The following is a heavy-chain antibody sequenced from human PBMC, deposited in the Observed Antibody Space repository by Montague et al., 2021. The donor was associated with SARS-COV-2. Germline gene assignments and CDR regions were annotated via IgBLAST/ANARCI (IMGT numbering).Heavy chain of an antibody. D-gene: IGHD3-9*01. J-gene: IGHJ6*04. CDR1: GGSISSYY. CDR3: ARDSRTDFDWLFPDCGSYYYGMDV. V-gene: IGHV4-59*01. CDR2: IYYSGST. Sequence: SETLSLTCTVSGGSISSYYCNWIRQPPGKGLEWVGYIYYSGSTNXNSSLKSRVPISVDTSKNQFSLKLSSVTAADTAVYYCARDSRTDFDWLFPDCGSYYYGMDVWGKGTTVTVSS.